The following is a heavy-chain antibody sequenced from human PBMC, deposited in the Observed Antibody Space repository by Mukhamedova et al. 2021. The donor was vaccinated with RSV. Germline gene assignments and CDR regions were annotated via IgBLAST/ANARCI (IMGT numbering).Heavy chain of an antibody. Sequence: HGGSTNYNPSLKSRVTISVDKSKNQFSLKLSSVTAADTAVYYCARDRAIVLWGQGTLVTGSS. J-gene: IGHJ4*02. CDR3: ARDRAIVL. CDR2: HGGST. D-gene: IGHD2/OR15-2a*01. V-gene: IGHV4-4*02.